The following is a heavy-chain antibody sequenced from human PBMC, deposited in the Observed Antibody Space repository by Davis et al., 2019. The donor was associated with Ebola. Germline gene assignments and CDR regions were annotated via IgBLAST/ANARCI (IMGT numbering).Heavy chain of an antibody. V-gene: IGHV5-51*01. CDR3: ARRLITTFGVAENWFDA. CDR2: IYPGDSDT. Sequence: GGSLRLSCKGSGYGFGGHWIAWVRQMPGRGLEWMGIIYPGDSDTRYSSSLQGRVTISADTSISTVYLQLSSLKAADTGMYYCARRLITTFGVAENWFDAWGQGTLVSVSS. CDR1: GYGFGGHW. D-gene: IGHD3-3*01. J-gene: IGHJ5*02.